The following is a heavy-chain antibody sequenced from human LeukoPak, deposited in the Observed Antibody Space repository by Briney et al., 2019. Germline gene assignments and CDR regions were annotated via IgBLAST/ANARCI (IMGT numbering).Heavy chain of an antibody. D-gene: IGHD5-24*01. CDR3: AADHPNYDY. Sequence: SVKVSRKASGFTFNTYSAVQWVRQARGQRLEWIGWIVVGSGHTNYAQKFQERVTITRDMSTSTAYMELNSLRSEDTAVYYCAADHPNYDYWGQGTLVTVSS. V-gene: IGHV1-58*01. CDR2: IVVGSGHT. J-gene: IGHJ4*02. CDR1: GFTFNTYSA.